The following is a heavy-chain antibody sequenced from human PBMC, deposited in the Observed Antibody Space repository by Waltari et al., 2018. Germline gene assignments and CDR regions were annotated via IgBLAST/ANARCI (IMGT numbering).Heavy chain of an antibody. J-gene: IGHJ5*02. Sequence: QVHLVQSGAEVKKAGASVTVSCKAYGHTFIDSFMHWVRQAPGQGLEWMGIINPGGNSPRYAQKFQGIVNITRDRSTSTVYMELSSLRSDDTAVYYCTSADDDDLWGQGTLVTVSS. D-gene: IGHD3-16*01. V-gene: IGHV1-46*01. CDR3: TSADDDDL. CDR1: GHTFIDSF. CDR2: INPGGNSP.